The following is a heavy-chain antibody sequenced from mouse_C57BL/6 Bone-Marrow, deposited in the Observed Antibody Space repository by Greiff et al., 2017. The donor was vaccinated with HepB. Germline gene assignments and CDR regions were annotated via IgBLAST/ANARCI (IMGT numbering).Heavy chain of an antibody. D-gene: IGHD1-1*01. CDR3: ARGGGTVPEFAY. Sequence: EVQLQQSGPGLVKPSQSLSLTCSVTGYSITSGYYWNWIRQFPGNKLEWMGYISYDGSNNYNPSLKNRISITRDTSKNQFFLKLNSVTTEDTATYYCARGGGTVPEFAYWGQGTLVTVSA. J-gene: IGHJ3*01. V-gene: IGHV3-6*01. CDR2: ISYDGSN. CDR1: GYSITSGYY.